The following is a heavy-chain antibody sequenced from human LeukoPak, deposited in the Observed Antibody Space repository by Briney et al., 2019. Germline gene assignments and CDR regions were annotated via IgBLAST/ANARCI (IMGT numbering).Heavy chain of an antibody. CDR1: GFTFDDYA. V-gene: IGHV3-9*01. D-gene: IGHD3-10*01. Sequence: GGSLRLSCAASGFTFDDYAMHWVRQAPGKSLEWVSGISWNSGSIGYADSVKGRFTISRDNAKNSLYLQMNSLRAEDTALYYCAKSSGPRWFGELLYDYWGQGTLVTVSS. J-gene: IGHJ4*02. CDR3: AKSSGPRWFGELLYDY. CDR2: ISWNSGSI.